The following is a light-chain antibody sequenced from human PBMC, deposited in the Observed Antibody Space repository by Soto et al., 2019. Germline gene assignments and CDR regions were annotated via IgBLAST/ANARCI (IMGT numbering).Light chain of an antibody. CDR2: EGS. CDR1: SSDIGSSNL. Sequence: QSVLTQPASVYGSPGQSITISCTGTSSDIGSSNLVSWYQQHPGKAPKLMIYEGSQRPSGISNRFSGSKSGNTASLTISGLQAEDEADYYCCSYAGSSTLVFGGGTKLTVL. V-gene: IGLV2-23*01. CDR3: CSYAGSSTLV. J-gene: IGLJ3*02.